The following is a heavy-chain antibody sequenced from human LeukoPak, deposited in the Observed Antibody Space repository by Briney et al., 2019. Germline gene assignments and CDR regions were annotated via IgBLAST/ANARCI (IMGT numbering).Heavy chain of an antibody. Sequence: GGSLRLSCAASGFTISGYDMGWVRQAPGKGLEWVAVISYDGSNKYYADSVKGRFTISRDNSKNTLYLQMNSLRAEDTAVYYCATAEDCSGGSCYSGLDYWGQGTLVTVSS. CDR3: ATAEDCSGGSCYSGLDY. J-gene: IGHJ4*02. CDR2: ISYDGSNK. D-gene: IGHD2-15*01. CDR1: GFTISGYD. V-gene: IGHV3-30*03.